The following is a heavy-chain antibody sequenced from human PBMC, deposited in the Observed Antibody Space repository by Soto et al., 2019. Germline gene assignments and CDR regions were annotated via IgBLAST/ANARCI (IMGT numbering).Heavy chain of an antibody. CDR3: ARLRGEGLFGFGEY. D-gene: IGHD3-10*01. Sequence: PGESLKISCKGAGYSFTSYWIGWVRQMPGKGLEWMGVIFPGDSDARYRPSFQGQVTISADKSINTAYLQWSSLNVSDTAMYYCARLRGEGLFGFGEYWGQGSLVTVSS. J-gene: IGHJ4*02. CDR1: GYSFTSYW. V-gene: IGHV5-51*01. CDR2: IFPGDSDA.